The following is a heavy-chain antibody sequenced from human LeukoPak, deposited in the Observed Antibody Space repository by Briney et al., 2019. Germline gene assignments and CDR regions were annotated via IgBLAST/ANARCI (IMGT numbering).Heavy chain of an antibody. CDR3: PKIVAAAGRFFDY. J-gene: IGHJ4*02. CDR2: ISGSGGST. V-gene: IGHV3-23*01. D-gene: IGHD6-13*01. Sequence: GGSLRLSXAASGFTFSSYAMSWVRQAPGKGLEWVSAISGSGGSTYYADSVKGRFTISRDNSKNRLYLQMNSLRAEDTAVYYCPKIVAAAGRFFDYWGQGTLVTVSS. CDR1: GFTFSSYA.